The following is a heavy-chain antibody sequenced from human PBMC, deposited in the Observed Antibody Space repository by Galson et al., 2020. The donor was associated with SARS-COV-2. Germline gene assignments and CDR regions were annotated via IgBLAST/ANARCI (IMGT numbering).Heavy chain of an antibody. CDR2: IYHSGST. Sequence: SETLSLTCAVSGYSISSSYYWGWIRQPPGKGLEWNGSIYHSGSTYYNPSLKSRVTISVDTSKNQFSLKLSSVTAADTAVYYCARGYSSSWYFGWGQGTLVTVSS. V-gene: IGHV4-38-2*01. CDR1: GYSISSSYY. CDR3: ARGYSSSWYFG. D-gene: IGHD6-13*01. J-gene: IGHJ4*02.